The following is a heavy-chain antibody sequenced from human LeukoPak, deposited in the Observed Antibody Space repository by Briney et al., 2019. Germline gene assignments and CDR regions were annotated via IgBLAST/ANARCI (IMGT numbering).Heavy chain of an antibody. J-gene: IGHJ3*02. Sequence: GGSLRLSCAASGFTFSSYAMSWVRQAPGKGLEWVSAICGSGGSTYYADSVKGRFTISRDNSKNTLYLQMNSLRAEDTAVYYCARGVESSGWTSHDAFDIWGQGTMVTVSS. CDR2: ICGSGGST. D-gene: IGHD6-19*01. CDR3: ARGVESSGWTSHDAFDI. CDR1: GFTFSSYA. V-gene: IGHV3-23*01.